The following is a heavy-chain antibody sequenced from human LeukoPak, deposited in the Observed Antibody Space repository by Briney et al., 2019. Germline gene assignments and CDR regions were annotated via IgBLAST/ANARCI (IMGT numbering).Heavy chain of an antibody. Sequence: PGAPLKISCKGSGYSFTSYWIGCVRQMPGKGLEWVGIIYPDDPETRYSPSFQDRVTISADKSISTAYLQLSSLKASDTAMYYCARHYPGGDYFIDYWGQGTLVTVSS. CDR3: ARHYPGGDYFIDY. J-gene: IGHJ4*02. CDR2: IYPDDPET. V-gene: IGHV5-51*01. CDR1: GYSFTSYW. D-gene: IGHD4-17*01.